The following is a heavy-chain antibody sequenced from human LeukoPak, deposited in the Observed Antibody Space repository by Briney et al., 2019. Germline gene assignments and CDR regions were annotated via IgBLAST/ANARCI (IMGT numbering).Heavy chain of an antibody. CDR1: GGSISSSSYY. Sequence: SETLSLTCTVSGGSISSSSYYWSWIRQPPGKGLEWIGYIYYSGSTYYNPSLKSRVTISVDTSKNQFSLKLSSVTAADTAVYYCARIALQDWYFDLWGRGTLVTVSS. J-gene: IGHJ2*01. V-gene: IGHV4-30-4*08. D-gene: IGHD2-21*01. CDR3: ARIALQDWYFDL. CDR2: IYYSGST.